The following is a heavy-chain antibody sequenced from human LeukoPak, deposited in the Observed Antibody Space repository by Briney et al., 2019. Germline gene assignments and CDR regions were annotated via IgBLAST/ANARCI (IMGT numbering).Heavy chain of an antibody. CDR3: AKDAPYEHYYGSGSSLDY. CDR1: GFTFSSYG. CDR2: IRYDGSNK. D-gene: IGHD3-10*01. Sequence: GGSLRLSCAASGFTFSSYGMNWVRQAPGKGLEWVAFIRYDGSNKYYADSVKGRFTISRDNSKNTLYLQMNSLRAEDTAVYYCAKDAPYEHYYGSGSSLDYWGQGTLVTVSS. V-gene: IGHV3-30*02. J-gene: IGHJ4*02.